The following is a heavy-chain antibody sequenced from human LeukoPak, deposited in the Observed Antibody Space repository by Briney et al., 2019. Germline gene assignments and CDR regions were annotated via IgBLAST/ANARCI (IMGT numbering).Heavy chain of an antibody. CDR3: ARQAYDYVWGSYYNWFDP. CDR2: IYPGDSDT. Sequence: GESLKISCKGSGYSFTSYWIGWVRQMPGKGLEWMGIIYPGDSDTRYSPSFQGQVTISADKSISTAYLQWSSLKASDTAMYYCARQAYDYVWGSYYNWFDPWGQGTLVTVSS. J-gene: IGHJ5*02. V-gene: IGHV5-51*01. CDR1: GYSFTSYW. D-gene: IGHD3-16*01.